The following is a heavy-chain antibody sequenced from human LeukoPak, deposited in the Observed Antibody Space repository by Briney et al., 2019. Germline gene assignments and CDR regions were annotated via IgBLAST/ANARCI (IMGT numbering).Heavy chain of an antibody. Sequence: PGGSLRLSCAASGFTLSSYWMSWVRRAPGKGLEWVANIKQDGSEKYYVDSVKGRFTISRDNAKNSLYLQMNSLRAEDTAVYYCARDSADLGSPGTFHIWGQGTMVTVSS. CDR3: ARDSADLGSPGTFHI. D-gene: IGHD3-16*01. CDR1: GFTLSSYW. CDR2: IKQDGSEK. V-gene: IGHV3-7*01. J-gene: IGHJ3*02.